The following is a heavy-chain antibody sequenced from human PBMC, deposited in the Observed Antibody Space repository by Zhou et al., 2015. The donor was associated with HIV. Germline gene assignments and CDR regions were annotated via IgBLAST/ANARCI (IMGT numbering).Heavy chain of an antibody. CDR2: IIPIFGTA. D-gene: IGHD3-10*01. CDR1: GGTFSSYA. V-gene: IGHV1-69*01. J-gene: IGHJ3*02. CDR3: ARSITMVRGVTQHDAFDI. Sequence: QVQLVQSGAEVKKPGSSVKVSCKASGGTFSSYAISWVRQAPGQGLEWMGGIIPIFGTANYAQKFQGRVTITADESTSTAYMELSSLRSEDTAVYYCARSITMVRGVTQHDAFDIWGQGTMVTVSS.